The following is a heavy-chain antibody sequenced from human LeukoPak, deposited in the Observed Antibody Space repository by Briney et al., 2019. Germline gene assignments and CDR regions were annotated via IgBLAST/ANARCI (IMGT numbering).Heavy chain of an antibody. J-gene: IGHJ4*02. CDR1: GFTFSSYS. V-gene: IGHV3-21*01. D-gene: IGHD3-9*01. CDR2: ISSSSSYI. CDR3: ARDRRFHYDILTGYHDY. Sequence: GGSLRLSCAASGFTFSSYSTNWVRQAPGKGLEWVSSISSSSSYIYYADSVKGRFTISRDNAKNSLYLQMNSLRAEDTAVYYCARDRRFHYDILTGYHDYWGQGTLVTVSS.